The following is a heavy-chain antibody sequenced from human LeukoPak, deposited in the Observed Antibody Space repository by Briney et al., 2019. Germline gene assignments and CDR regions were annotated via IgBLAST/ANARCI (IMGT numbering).Heavy chain of an antibody. Sequence: ASVKVSCKASGYTFTSYDINWVRRATGQGLEWMGWMNPNSGNTGYAQKFQGRVTMTRNTSISTAYMELSSLRSEDTAVYYCARDHLPHCSSTSCYTHYYGMDVWGQGTTVTVSS. D-gene: IGHD2-2*02. V-gene: IGHV1-8*01. J-gene: IGHJ6*02. CDR3: ARDHLPHCSSTSCYTHYYGMDV. CDR1: GYTFTSYD. CDR2: MNPNSGNT.